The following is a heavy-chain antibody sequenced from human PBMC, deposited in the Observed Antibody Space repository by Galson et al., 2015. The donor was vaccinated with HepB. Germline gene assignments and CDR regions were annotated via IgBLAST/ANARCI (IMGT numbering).Heavy chain of an antibody. CDR1: GYSSTGFY. D-gene: IGHD3-22*01. CDR3: ARVRGKYYYDSNGLLEY. CDR2: INPKSGGT. J-gene: IGHJ4*02. V-gene: IGHV1-2*02. Sequence: SVKVSCKAYGYSSTGFYIFWVRQAPGQGLDLMGWINPKSGGTDYARKIQGRVTMTTDTSISIAYMELTRLTSDDMAVYYCARVRGKYYYDSNGLLEYWGQGTLVTVSS.